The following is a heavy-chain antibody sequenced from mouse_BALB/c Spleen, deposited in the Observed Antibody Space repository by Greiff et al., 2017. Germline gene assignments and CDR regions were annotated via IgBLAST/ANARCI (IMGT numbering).Heavy chain of an antibody. CDR1: GYTFTSYW. V-gene: IGHV1S81*02. D-gene: IGHD5-1*01. Sequence: QVQLQQPGAELVKPGASVKLSCKASGYTFTSYWMHWVKQRPGQGLEWIGEINPSNGRTNYNEKFKSKATLTVDKSSSTAYMQLSSLTSEDSAVYYCAREYAHYYAMDYWGQGTSVTVSS. J-gene: IGHJ4*01. CDR2: INPSNGRT. CDR3: AREYAHYYAMDY.